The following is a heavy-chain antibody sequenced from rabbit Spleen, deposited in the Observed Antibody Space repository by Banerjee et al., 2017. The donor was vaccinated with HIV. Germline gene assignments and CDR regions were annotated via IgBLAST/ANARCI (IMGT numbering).Heavy chain of an antibody. CDR1: GFSFSSSYY. V-gene: IGHV1S45*01. J-gene: IGHJ4*01. D-gene: IGHD4-2*01. CDR2: IYGGSGST. CDR3: ARSGANAAPYEFTL. Sequence: QEQLVESGGDLVKPGASLTLTCTASGFSFSSSYYMCWVRQAPGKGLEWIGCIYGGSGSTDYASWAKGRFTISKTSSTTVTLQMTGLTAADTATYFCARSGANAAPYEFTLWGQGALVPVS.